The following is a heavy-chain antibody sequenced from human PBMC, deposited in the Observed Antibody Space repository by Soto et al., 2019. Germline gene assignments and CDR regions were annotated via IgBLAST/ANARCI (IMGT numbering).Heavy chain of an antibody. J-gene: IGHJ6*02. V-gene: IGHV3-48*02. CDR3: ARDYCSGGSCYVDYYGMDV. Sequence: GGSLRLSCAASGFTFSSYSMNWVRQAPGKGLEWVSYISSSSSTIYYADSVKGRFTISRDNAKNSVYLQMNSLRDEDTAVYYCARDYCSGGSCYVDYYGMDVWGQGTTVTVSS. CDR2: ISSSSSTI. D-gene: IGHD2-15*01. CDR1: GFTFSSYS.